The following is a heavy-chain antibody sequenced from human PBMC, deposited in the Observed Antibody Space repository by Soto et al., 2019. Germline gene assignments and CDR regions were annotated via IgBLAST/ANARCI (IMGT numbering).Heavy chain of an antibody. V-gene: IGHV4-31*03. CDR2: IYYSGST. J-gene: IGHJ6*02. CDR3: ARVLRGNRDRYGMDV. Sequence: TSETLSLTCTVADGSISSGGYYWSWIRQHPGKGLEWIGYIYYSGSTYYNPSLKSRVTISVDTSKNQFSLKLSSVTAADTAVYYCARVLRGNRDRYGMDVWGQGTTVTVSS. D-gene: IGHD1-26*01. CDR1: DGSISSGGYY.